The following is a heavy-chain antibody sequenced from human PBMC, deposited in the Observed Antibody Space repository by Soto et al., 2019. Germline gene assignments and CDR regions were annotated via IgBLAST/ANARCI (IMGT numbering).Heavy chain of an antibody. CDR1: GGSISNSGYY. CDR2: IYYSGST. V-gene: IGHV4-31*03. CDR3: AREGVATIGVKTYHYGVDV. D-gene: IGHD5-12*01. Sequence: QVHLQESGPGLVKPSQTLSLTCTVSGGSISNSGYYWSWIRQHPGKGLEWIGDIYYSGSTYYNPSLKSRLSISVDKSKNQFSLRLSSVTAADTAVYYCAREGVATIGVKTYHYGVDVWGQGTTVTVSS. J-gene: IGHJ6*02.